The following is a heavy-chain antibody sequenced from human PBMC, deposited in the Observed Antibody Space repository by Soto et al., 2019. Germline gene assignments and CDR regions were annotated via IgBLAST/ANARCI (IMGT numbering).Heavy chain of an antibody. CDR1: GFTFSDKY. CDR3: ARDKGGGWYYFDS. J-gene: IGHJ4*02. V-gene: IGHV3-53*01. D-gene: IGHD6-19*01. Sequence: GSLRFSCAASGFTFSDKYMTWVRQAPGKGLEWVSVLYSAGNAYYADSVQGRFTISRDDSKNTLYLQMNRLRAEDTAVYYCARDKGGGWYYFDSWGQGTLVSVSS. CDR2: LYSAGNA.